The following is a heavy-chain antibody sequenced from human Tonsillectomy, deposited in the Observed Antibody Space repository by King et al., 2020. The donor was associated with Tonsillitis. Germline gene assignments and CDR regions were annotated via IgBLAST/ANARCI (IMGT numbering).Heavy chain of an antibody. V-gene: IGHV4-39*07. Sequence: LQLQESGPGLVKPSETLSLSCSVSGDSITGGNHYWGWIRQPPGQGLEWIANIYYTGSTYFSPSLKSRVTMSVDTSKNRFSLNMNSVTAADTAVYYCARHPVWWSDRRSVWFDPWGQGTLVTVSS. J-gene: IGHJ5*02. CDR1: GDSITGGNHY. CDR2: IYYTGST. D-gene: IGHD2-21*01. CDR3: ARHPVWWSDRRSVWFDP.